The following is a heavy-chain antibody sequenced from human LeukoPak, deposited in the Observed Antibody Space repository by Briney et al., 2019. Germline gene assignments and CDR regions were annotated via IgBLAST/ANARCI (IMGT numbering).Heavy chain of an antibody. CDR3: AGEDNSSGYRPFDI. CDR2: INPNNGGT. D-gene: IGHD3-22*01. CDR1: GYTFTGYY. V-gene: IGHV1-2*06. Sequence: ASVTVSCKASGYTFTGYYIHWVRQAPGQGLEWMGRINPNNGGTNYAQKFQGRGTMTRDMSMSTAYMELSRLRSVDTAVYYCAGEDNSSGYRPFDIWGQGTMVTVPS. J-gene: IGHJ3*02.